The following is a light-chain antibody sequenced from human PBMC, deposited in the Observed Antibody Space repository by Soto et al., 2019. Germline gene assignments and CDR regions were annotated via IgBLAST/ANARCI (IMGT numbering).Light chain of an antibody. Sequence: EIMMSQSPATLSVSPGERATLSCRASQSVTSNLAWYQQKPGQAPRFLIYGVSTRATGIPARFSGSGSGTEFTLTISSLQSEDFAVYYCQQYNNWPPTFGGGTKVDIK. CDR1: QSVTSN. CDR3: QQYNNWPPT. J-gene: IGKJ4*01. CDR2: GVS. V-gene: IGKV3D-15*01.